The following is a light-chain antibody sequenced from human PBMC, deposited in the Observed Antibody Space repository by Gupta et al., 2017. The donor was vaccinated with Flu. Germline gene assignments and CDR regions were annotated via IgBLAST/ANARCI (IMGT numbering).Light chain of an antibody. Sequence: YDLTQPPSVSVAPGQTARITCGGHNIESKSVHWYQHQPGQGPVVVLYDDSDRPSGIPDRFSGSSSGNTATLTISRVEAGDEADYYCQVWDGNSDHHVFGTGTKVTVL. V-gene: IGLV3-21*02. CDR2: DDS. J-gene: IGLJ1*01. CDR3: QVWDGNSDHHV. CDR1: NIESKS.